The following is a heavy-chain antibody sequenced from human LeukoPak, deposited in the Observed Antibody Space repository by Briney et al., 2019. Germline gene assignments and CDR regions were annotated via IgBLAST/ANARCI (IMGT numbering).Heavy chain of an antibody. D-gene: IGHD6-13*01. V-gene: IGHV3-30*02. CDR3: AKGRAARPTYSSTDY. J-gene: IGHJ4*02. Sequence: GGSLRLSCAASGFTFSSYGMHWVRQAPGKGLEWVAFIRYDGSNKYYADSVKGRFTISRDNSKNTLYLQMNSLRAEDTAVYYCAKGRAARPTYSSTDYWGQGTLVTVSS. CDR2: IRYDGSNK. CDR1: GFTFSSYG.